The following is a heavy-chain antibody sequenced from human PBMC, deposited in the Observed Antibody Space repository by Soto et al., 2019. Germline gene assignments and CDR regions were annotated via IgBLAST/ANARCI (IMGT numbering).Heavy chain of an antibody. CDR2: ISYDGRNK. V-gene: IGHV3-30*18. D-gene: IGHD5-12*01. CDR3: AKDTATAITSYYFYGMDV. J-gene: IGHJ6*02. Sequence: QMQLVESGGGVVQPGRSLRVSCEASGFIFSTYGMHWVRQAPGKGLEWVAVISYDGRNKYYADSVRGRFTISRDNSKNTLHLQMNSLRGEDTAVYYCAKDTATAITSYYFYGMDVWVQGTTVTVSS. CDR1: GFIFSTYG.